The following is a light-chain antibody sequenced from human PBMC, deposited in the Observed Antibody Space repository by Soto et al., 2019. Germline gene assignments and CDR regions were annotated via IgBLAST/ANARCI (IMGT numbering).Light chain of an antibody. CDR1: QSVSSSF. V-gene: IGKV3-20*01. Sequence: EIVLPQCPGTLSLSPGERATLSCRASQSVSSSFLAWYQQKPGQAPRLLIYGASSGATGIPDRFSGSGSGTDFTLTISRLEPEDFAVYYCHQYGSSPFTFGGGTKVEIK. CDR2: GAS. J-gene: IGKJ4*01. CDR3: HQYGSSPFT.